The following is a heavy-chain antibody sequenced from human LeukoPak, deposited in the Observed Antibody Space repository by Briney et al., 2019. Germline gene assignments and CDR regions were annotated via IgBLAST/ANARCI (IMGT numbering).Heavy chain of an antibody. Sequence: GGSLGLSCAASGFTFDDYAMHWVRQAPGKGLEWVSLISGDGGSTYYADSVKGRFTISRDNSKNSLYLQMNSLRTEDTALYYCAKAQYYYDSSGYLFDYWGQGTLVTVSS. V-gene: IGHV3-43*02. J-gene: IGHJ4*02. CDR3: AKAQYYYDSSGYLFDY. D-gene: IGHD3-22*01. CDR1: GFTFDDYA. CDR2: ISGDGGST.